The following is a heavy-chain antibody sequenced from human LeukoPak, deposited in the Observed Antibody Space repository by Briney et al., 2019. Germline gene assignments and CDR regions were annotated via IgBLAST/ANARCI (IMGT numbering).Heavy chain of an antibody. J-gene: IGHJ4*02. V-gene: IGHV4-39*01. CDR2: IYYSGST. CDR1: GGSISSSSYY. D-gene: IGHD3-3*01. Sequence: PSETLSLTCTVSGGSISSSSYYWGWIRQPPGKGLEWIGSIYYSGSTYYNPSLKSRVTISVDTSKNQFSLKLSSVTAADTAVYYCARHDDEGTIITIPSGVGPAWYWGQGTLVTVSS. CDR3: ARHDDEGTIITIPSGVGPAWY.